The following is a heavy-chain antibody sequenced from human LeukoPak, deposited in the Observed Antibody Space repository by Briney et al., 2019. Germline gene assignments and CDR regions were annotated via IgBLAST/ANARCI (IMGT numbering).Heavy chain of an antibody. J-gene: IGHJ4*02. D-gene: IGHD2-15*01. CDR1: GFTVSSNY. Sequence: GGSLRLSCAASGFTVSSNYMSWVRQAPGKGLEWVSVIYRGGSTYYADSVKGRFTISRDNSKNTLYLQMNSLRAEDTAVYYCARDDGSYGPSDYWGQGTLVTVSS. CDR2: IYRGGST. V-gene: IGHV3-53*01. CDR3: ARDDGSYGPSDY.